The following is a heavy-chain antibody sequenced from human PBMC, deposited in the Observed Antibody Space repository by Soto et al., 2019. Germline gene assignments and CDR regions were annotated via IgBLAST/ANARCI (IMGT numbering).Heavy chain of an antibody. CDR1: GGSFSGYY. V-gene: IGHV4-34*01. CDR3: ARGGFNY. Sequence: PSETLSLTCSVYGGSFSGYYWSWIRQPPGKGLEWIGEINHSGSTNYNPSLKSRVTISVDTSKNQFSLKLSSVTAADTAVYYCARGGFNYWGQGTLVTSPQ. J-gene: IGHJ4*02. CDR2: INHSGST.